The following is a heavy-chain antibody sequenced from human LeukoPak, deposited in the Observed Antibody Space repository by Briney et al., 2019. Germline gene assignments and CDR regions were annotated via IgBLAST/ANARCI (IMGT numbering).Heavy chain of an antibody. CDR1: GGSISSGGYS. CDR2: IYHSGST. CDR3: ARTNCSSTSCYCDY. D-gene: IGHD2-2*01. J-gene: IGHJ4*02. V-gene: IGHV4-30-2*01. Sequence: SQTLSLTCAVSGGSISSGGYSWSWIRQPPGKGLEWIGYIYHSGSTYYNPSLKSRVTISVDTSKNQFSLKLSSVTAADTAVYYCARTNCSSTSCYCDYWGQGTLVTVSS.